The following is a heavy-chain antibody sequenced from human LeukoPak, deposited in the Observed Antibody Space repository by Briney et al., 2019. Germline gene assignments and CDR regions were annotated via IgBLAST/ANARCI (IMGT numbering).Heavy chain of an antibody. CDR1: GGSISSGGYY. D-gene: IGHD3-16*02. Sequence: SQTLSLTCTVSGGSISSGGYYWSWIRQHPGKGLEWIGYIYYSGSTNYNPSLRGRVTISVDASKNQFSLKLSPVSAADTAVYFCAGTVITFGGVIVPLFYWGQGTLVTVSS. CDR2: IYYSGST. V-gene: IGHV4-31*03. J-gene: IGHJ4*02. CDR3: AGTVITFGGVIVPLFY.